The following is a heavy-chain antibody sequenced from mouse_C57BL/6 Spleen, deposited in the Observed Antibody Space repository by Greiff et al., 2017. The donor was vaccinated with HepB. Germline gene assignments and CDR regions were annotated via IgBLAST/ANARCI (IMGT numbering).Heavy chain of an antibody. CDR1: GYAFSSYW. V-gene: IGHV1-80*01. Sequence: QVQLQQSGAELVKPGASVKISCKASGYAFSSYWMNWVKQRPGKGLEWIGQIYPGDGDTNYNGKFKGKATLTADKSSSTAYMQLSSLTSEDSAVYFCARDYYGTGFDYWGHGTTLTVSS. J-gene: IGHJ2*01. D-gene: IGHD1-1*01. CDR3: ARDYYGTGFDY. CDR2: IYPGDGDT.